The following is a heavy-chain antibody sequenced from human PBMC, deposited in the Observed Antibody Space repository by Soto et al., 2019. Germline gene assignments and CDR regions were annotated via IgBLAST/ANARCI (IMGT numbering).Heavy chain of an antibody. CDR2: IYYSGST. D-gene: IGHD6-13*01. J-gene: IGHJ4*02. CDR3: ARDLGYSSSWYVGFDY. Sequence: SETLSLTCTVSGGSISSGDYYWSWIRQPPGKGLEWIGYIYYSGSTYYNPSLKSRVTISVDTSKNQFPLKLSSVTAADTAVYYCARDLGYSSSWYVGFDYWGQGTLVTVSS. CDR1: GGSISSGDYY. V-gene: IGHV4-30-4*01.